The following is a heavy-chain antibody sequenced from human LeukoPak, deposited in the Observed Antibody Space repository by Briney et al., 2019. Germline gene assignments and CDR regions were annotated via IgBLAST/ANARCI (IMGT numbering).Heavy chain of an antibody. Sequence: PSETLSLTCAVYGGSFSGYYWSWIRQPPGKGLEWIGEINHSGSTNYNPSLKSRVTISVDTSKNQFSLKLSSVTAADTAVYYCARTYYDYVWGSYRPPRPFDYWGQGTLVTVSS. CDR2: INHSGST. CDR1: GGSFSGYY. CDR3: ARTYYDYVWGSYRPPRPFDY. D-gene: IGHD3-16*02. J-gene: IGHJ4*02. V-gene: IGHV4-34*01.